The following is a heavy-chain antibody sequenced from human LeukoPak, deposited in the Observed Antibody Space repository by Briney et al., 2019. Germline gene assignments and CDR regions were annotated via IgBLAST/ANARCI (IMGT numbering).Heavy chain of an antibody. Sequence: ASVKVSCKASGYTFTSYGISWVRRAPGQGLEWMGWISAYNGNTNYAQKLQGRVTMTTDTSTSTAYMELRSLRSDDTAVYYCARVVTIFGVVISSYFDYWGQGTLVTVSS. CDR1: GYTFTSYG. CDR3: ARVVTIFGVVISSYFDY. CDR2: ISAYNGNT. V-gene: IGHV1-18*01. J-gene: IGHJ4*02. D-gene: IGHD3-3*01.